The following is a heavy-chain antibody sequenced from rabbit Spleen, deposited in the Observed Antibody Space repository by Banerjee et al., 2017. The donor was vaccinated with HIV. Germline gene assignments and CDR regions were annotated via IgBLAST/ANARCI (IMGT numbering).Heavy chain of an antibody. Sequence: LEESGGGLVKPGGTLTLTCTVSGFSFSSNWICWVRQAPGKGLEWIACINIVTGKSVYASWAKGRFIMSRTSSTTVTLQMTSLTAADTATYFCARNYVNAFDPWGPGTLVTVS. CDR3: ARNYVNAFDP. D-gene: IGHD1-1*01. V-gene: IGHV1S45*01. CDR2: INIVTGKS. J-gene: IGHJ2*02. CDR1: GFSFSSNW.